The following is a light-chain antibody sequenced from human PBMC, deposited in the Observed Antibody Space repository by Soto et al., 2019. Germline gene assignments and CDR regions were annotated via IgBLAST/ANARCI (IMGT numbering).Light chain of an antibody. J-gene: IGLJ1*01. CDR1: SSDVGGYNY. Sequence: QSVLTQPASVSGSPGQSITISCTGTSSDVGGYNYVSWYQQHPGKAPKLMISDVSTRPSGVSNRFSGSKSGNTASLTISGFQTEDEADYYCSSYTTSSTYVFGTGTKLTVL. CDR3: SSYTTSSTYV. CDR2: DVS. V-gene: IGLV2-14*01.